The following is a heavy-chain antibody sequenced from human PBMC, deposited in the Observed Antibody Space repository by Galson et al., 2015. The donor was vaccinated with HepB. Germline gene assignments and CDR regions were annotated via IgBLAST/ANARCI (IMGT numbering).Heavy chain of an antibody. CDR3: ARSPLRFLDWLPYYDYYYMDV. Sequence: SCKASGYTFTAYVVNWARQAPGQGLEWMGWMNTNTGKPTYAPGFAGRFVFSLDTSVTTAYLQISSLETDDTAVYYCARSPLRFLDWLPYYDYYYMDVWGEGTTVTVSS. V-gene: IGHV7-4-1*02. CDR1: GYTFTAYV. J-gene: IGHJ6*03. CDR2: MNTNTGKP. D-gene: IGHD3-3*01.